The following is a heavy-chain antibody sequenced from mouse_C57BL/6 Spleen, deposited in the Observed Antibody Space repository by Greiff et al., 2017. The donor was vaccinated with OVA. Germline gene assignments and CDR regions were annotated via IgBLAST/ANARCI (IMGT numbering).Heavy chain of an antibody. CDR3: TGYYYGSRPWFAY. V-gene: IGHV14-4*01. CDR1: GFNIKDDY. D-gene: IGHD1-1*01. Sequence: VQLQQSGAELVRPGASVKLSCTASGFNIKDDYMHWMKQRPEQGLEWIGWIDPENGDTEYASKFQGKATITADTSSNTAYLQLSSLTSEDTAVYYCTGYYYGSRPWFAYWGQGTLVTVSA. J-gene: IGHJ3*01. CDR2: IDPENGDT.